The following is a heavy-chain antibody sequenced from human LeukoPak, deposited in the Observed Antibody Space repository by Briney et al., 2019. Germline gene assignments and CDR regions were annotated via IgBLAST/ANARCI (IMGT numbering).Heavy chain of an antibody. J-gene: IGHJ6*02. Sequence: GASVKVSCKSSGYTFTSYGISWGRQAPGQGLEWMGWISAYNGNTNYAQKLQGRVPMTTATSTSTAYLELRSLRSDDTAVYYCARGSMVATKDPYYYYGMDVWGQGTTVTVSS. V-gene: IGHV1-18*01. CDR3: ARGSMVATKDPYYYYGMDV. D-gene: IGHD5-12*01. CDR2: ISAYNGNT. CDR1: GYTFTSYG.